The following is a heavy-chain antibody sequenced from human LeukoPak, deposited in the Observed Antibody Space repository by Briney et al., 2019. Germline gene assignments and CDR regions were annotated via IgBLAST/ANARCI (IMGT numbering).Heavy chain of an antibody. D-gene: IGHD2-8*01. CDR3: ARANGYSYPLVNDH. Sequence: PSETLSLTCTVSGGSISSYYWSWIRQPPGKGLEWIGYIYYSGSTNYNPSLKSRVTISVDTSKNQFSLKLSSVTAADTAVYYCARANGYSYPLVNDHWGQGTLVTVSS. V-gene: IGHV4-59*01. J-gene: IGHJ4*02. CDR1: GGSISSYY. CDR2: IYYSGST.